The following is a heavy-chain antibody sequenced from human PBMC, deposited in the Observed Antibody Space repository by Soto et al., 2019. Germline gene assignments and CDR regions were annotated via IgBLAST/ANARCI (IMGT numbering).Heavy chain of an antibody. J-gene: IGHJ4*02. Sequence: EVQLLESGGGLVQPGWSLRLSCAASGFTFSDYAMTWVRQAPGKGLDWVSAISSSGGSLYYVDSVKGRFTISRENSKNPLYLQMNSLRADDTAVYYCARGRYSGSYNDYWGQGTLVTVSS. CDR3: ARGRYSGSYNDY. CDR1: GFTFSDYA. V-gene: IGHV3-23*01. CDR2: ISSSGGSL. D-gene: IGHD1-26*01.